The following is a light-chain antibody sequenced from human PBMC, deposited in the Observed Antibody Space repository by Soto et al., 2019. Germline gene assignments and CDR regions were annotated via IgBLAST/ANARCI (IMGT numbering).Light chain of an antibody. V-gene: IGKV3-15*01. J-gene: IGKJ1*01. CDR3: KQYNNWRT. Sequence: EIVMTQSPATLSLSPGDSVTLSCRASQSVSSKLAWYQQKPGQAPRLLIYDASTRATGIQARFSGSGSGTEFTLTIRSLQSEDFAVYYCKQYNNWRTFGQGTKVDIK. CDR2: DAS. CDR1: QSVSSK.